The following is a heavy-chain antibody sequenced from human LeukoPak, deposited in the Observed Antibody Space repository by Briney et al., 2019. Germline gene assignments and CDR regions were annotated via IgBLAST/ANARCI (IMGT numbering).Heavy chain of an antibody. CDR1: GFTFTSSA. CDR2: IVVGSGNT. D-gene: IGHD7-27*01. V-gene: IGHV1-58*02. CDR3: AADTAPNWGFRPGYYYYGMDV. Sequence: TSVKVSCKASGFTFTSSAMQWVRQARGQRLEWMGWIVVGSGNTNYAQKFQERVTITRDMSTSTAYMELSSLRSEDTAVYYCAADTAPNWGFRPGYYYYGMDVWGQGTTVTVSS. J-gene: IGHJ6*02.